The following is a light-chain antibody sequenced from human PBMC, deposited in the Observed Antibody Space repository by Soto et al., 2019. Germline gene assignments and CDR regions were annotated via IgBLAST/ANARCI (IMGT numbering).Light chain of an antibody. Sequence: QSVLTQPASLSGSPLQSIAISCTGTSSDIGAYKYVSWYQQHPGQVPKLIIYDVSSRPSGVSDRFSGSKSGNTASLTISGLQAEDEADYYCASWTRSSTVVFGGGTKVTVL. V-gene: IGLV2-14*03. CDR3: ASWTRSSTVV. CDR2: DVS. CDR1: SSDIGAYKY. J-gene: IGLJ3*02.